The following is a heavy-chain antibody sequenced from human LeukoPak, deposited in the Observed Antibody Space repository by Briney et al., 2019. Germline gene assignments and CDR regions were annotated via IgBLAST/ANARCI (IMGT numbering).Heavy chain of an antibody. Sequence: PGGSLRLSCVASGFIFSSDNMNWVRQAPGKGLEWVSSISSSSTYIFYADSMKGRFTISRDNAKNSLYLQINSLRAEDTAVYYCARERVPSGSYFDYWGQGTLVTVSS. CDR2: ISSSSTYI. V-gene: IGHV3-21*01. J-gene: IGHJ4*02. CDR1: GFIFSSDN. CDR3: ARERVPSGSYFDY. D-gene: IGHD1-26*01.